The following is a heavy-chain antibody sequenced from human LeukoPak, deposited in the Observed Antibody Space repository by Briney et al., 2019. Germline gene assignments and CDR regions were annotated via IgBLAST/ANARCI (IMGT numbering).Heavy chain of an antibody. CDR2: NS. Sequence: SETLSLTCTVSGGSISGYYWSWLRQHPGKGLEWIGYNSYYNPALKSRVTISLDTSKNQFSLNLSSVTAADTAVYYCARAILTPSGYVWHFDLWGRGTLVTVSS. CDR3: ARAILTPSGYVWHFDL. D-gene: IGHD3-3*01. J-gene: IGHJ2*01. V-gene: IGHV4-31*03. CDR1: GGSISGYY.